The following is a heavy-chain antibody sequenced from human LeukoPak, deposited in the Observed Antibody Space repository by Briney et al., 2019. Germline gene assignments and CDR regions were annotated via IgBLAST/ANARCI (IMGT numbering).Heavy chain of an antibody. J-gene: IGHJ6*03. Sequence: ASVKVSCKASGYTFISYGISWVRQAPGQGLEWMGWISAYNGNTNYAQKFQGRVTMTTDTSTSTAYMELRSLRSDDTAMYYCARDGHSNYYNYYYYMDVWGKGTTVTVFS. CDR3: ARDGHSNYYNYYYYMDV. V-gene: IGHV1-18*01. D-gene: IGHD4-11*01. CDR2: ISAYNGNT. CDR1: GYTFISYG.